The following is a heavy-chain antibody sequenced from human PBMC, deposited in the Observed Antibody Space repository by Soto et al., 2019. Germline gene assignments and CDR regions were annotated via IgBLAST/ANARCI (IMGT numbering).Heavy chain of an antibody. J-gene: IGHJ6*01. CDR2: ISYDGSNK. CDR3: ADSSQYYGMDV. V-gene: IGHV3-30*03. CDR1: DFTFSSYG. D-gene: IGHD6-13*01. Sequence: GGSLRLSCAASDFTFSSYGMRWVRQAPGKGLEWVAVISYDGSNKYYADSVKGRFTISRDNSKNTLYLQMNSLRAEDTAVYYCADSSQYYGMDVWGQGTTVTVSS.